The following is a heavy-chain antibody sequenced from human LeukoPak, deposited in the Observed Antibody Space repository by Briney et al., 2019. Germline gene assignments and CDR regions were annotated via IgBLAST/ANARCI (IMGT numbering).Heavy chain of an antibody. CDR3: AIVMAATEAFDI. D-gene: IGHD2-8*01. CDR2: ISSDGSSK. Sequence: AGGSLRLSCAASGFTFSNFAMHWVRQAPGKGLEWVAVISSDGSSKFYADFVKGRFTITRDNSKNTLYLQMNSLSPEDTAVYYCAIVMAATEAFDIWGQGTMVTVSS. V-gene: IGHV3-30-3*01. J-gene: IGHJ3*02. CDR1: GFTFSNFA.